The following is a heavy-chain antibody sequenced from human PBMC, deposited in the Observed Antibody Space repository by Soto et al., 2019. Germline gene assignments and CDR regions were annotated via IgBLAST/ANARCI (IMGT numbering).Heavy chain of an antibody. J-gene: IGHJ4*02. D-gene: IGHD6-19*01. Sequence: SETLSLTCTVSGGSISSSSYYWGWIRQHPGKGLEWIGYIYYSGSTYYNPSLKSRVTISVDTSKNQFSLKLSSVTAADTAVYYCARRYSSGFDYWGQGTLVTVSS. V-gene: IGHV4-31*03. CDR1: GGSISSSSYY. CDR2: IYYSGST. CDR3: ARRYSSGFDY.